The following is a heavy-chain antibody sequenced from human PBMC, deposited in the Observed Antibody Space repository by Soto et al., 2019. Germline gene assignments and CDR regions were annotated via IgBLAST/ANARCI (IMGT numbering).Heavy chain of an antibody. V-gene: IGHV1-2*02. CDR3: AVLPRGPQTTVVTLYFDL. CDR2: INPNSGGT. CDR1: GYNFTGYY. D-gene: IGHD4-17*01. Sequence: QGQLVPSGAEVKKPGAAVTVSCKDSGYNFTGYYIHWVRQAPGQGLAWMGWINPNSGGTNYAQKFQGRVTMTRDTSISTAYMELSRLRSDDTALYYCAVLPRGPQTTVVTLYFDLWGRGTLVTVSS. J-gene: IGHJ2*01.